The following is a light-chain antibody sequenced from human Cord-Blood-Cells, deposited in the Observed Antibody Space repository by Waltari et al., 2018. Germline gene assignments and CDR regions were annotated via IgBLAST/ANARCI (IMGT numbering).Light chain of an antibody. J-gene: IGKJ5*01. CDR2: DAS. V-gene: IGKV3-11*01. CDR3: QQRSNWPLIT. CDR1: QSVSSY. Sequence: EIVLTQSPGTLSLSPGERATLHCRASQSVSSYLAWYQQKPGQAPRLLIYDASNRATGIPARFSGSGSGTDFTLTISSLEPEDFAVYYCQQRSNWPLITFGQGTRLEIK.